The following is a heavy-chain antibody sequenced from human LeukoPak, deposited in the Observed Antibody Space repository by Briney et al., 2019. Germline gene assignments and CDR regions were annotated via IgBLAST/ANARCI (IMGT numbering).Heavy chain of an antibody. V-gene: IGHV1-69*05. Sequence: SVKVSCKASGYTFTSYDINWVRQATGQGLEWMGRIIPIFGTANYAQKFQGRVTITTDESTSTAYMELSSLRSEDTAVYYCARVSEDYYDSSGYYPFDYWGQGTLVTVSS. CDR2: IIPIFGTA. CDR1: GYTFTSYD. J-gene: IGHJ4*02. D-gene: IGHD3-22*01. CDR3: ARVSEDYYDSSGYYPFDY.